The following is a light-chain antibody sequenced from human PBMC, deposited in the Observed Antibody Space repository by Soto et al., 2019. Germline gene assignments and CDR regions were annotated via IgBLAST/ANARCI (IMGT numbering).Light chain of an antibody. J-gene: IGKJ1*01. CDR2: GAS. CDR1: QSVRSNY. Sequence: EMVLTQSPGTLSLAPGERATLSCRASQSVRSNYLAWYQQKPGQAPRLLIYGASSRATGISVRFSGSGSGTDFTLTISRLEPEDFAVYYCQQYGRSSRTFGQGTKVDIK. V-gene: IGKV3-20*01. CDR3: QQYGRSSRT.